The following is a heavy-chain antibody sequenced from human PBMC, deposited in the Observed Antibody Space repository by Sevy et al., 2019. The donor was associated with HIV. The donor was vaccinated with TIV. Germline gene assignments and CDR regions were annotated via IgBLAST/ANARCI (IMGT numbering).Heavy chain of an antibody. CDR3: ARDYYGSGSYYEFVY. J-gene: IGHJ4*02. D-gene: IGHD3-10*01. CDR2: IYDGGST. Sequence: SETLSLTCTVSGFSISSDYYWGWIRQPPGKGLEWIGSIYDGGSTNYNPSLKSRVTISIDTSKNQFSLKLSSVTAADTAVYYCARDYYGSGSYYEFVYWGQGTLVTVSS. CDR1: GFSISSDYY. V-gene: IGHV4-38-2*02.